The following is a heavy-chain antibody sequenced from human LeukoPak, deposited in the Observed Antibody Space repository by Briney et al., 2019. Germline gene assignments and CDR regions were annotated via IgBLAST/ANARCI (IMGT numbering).Heavy chain of an antibody. CDR2: INHSGST. V-gene: IGHV4-34*01. D-gene: IGHD6-25*01. Sequence: SETLSLTCAVYGGSFSGYYRSWIRQPPGKGLEWIGEINHSGSTNYNPSLKSRVTISVDTSKNQFSLKLSSVTAADTAVYYCALGVMAAARDDYWGQGTLVTVSS. CDR1: GGSFSGYY. J-gene: IGHJ4*02. CDR3: ALGVMAAARDDY.